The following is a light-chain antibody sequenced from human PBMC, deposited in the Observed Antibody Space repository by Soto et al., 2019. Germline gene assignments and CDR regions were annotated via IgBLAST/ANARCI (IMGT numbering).Light chain of an antibody. CDR2: EDN. V-gene: IGLV6-57*04. CDR1: GGSIASNY. Sequence: NFMLTQPHSVSESPGKTVTISCTRSGGSIASNYVQWYQQRPGSAPTTVIYEDNQRPSGVPDRFSGSIDSSSNSASLTISGLKTEDEADYYCQSYDSSNHGVFGGGTQLTVL. CDR3: QSYDSSNHGV. J-gene: IGLJ2*01.